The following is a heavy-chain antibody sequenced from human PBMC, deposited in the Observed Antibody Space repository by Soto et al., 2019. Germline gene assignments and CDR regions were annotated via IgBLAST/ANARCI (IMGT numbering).Heavy chain of an antibody. J-gene: IGHJ4*02. V-gene: IGHV5-10-1*03. CDR3: ARTYYYDSSGYYFDY. D-gene: IGHD3-22*01. Sequence: EVQLVQSGAEVKKPGESLRISCKGSGYSFTSYWISWVRQMPGKGLEWMGRIDPSDSYTNYSPSFQGHVTISADKSISTAYLQWSSLKASDTAMYYCARTYYYDSSGYYFDYWGQGTLVTVSS. CDR1: GYSFTSYW. CDR2: IDPSDSYT.